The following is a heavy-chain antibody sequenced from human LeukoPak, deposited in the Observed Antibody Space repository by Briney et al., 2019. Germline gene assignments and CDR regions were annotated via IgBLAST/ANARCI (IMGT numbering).Heavy chain of an antibody. Sequence: GGSLRLSCAASGLTFRNYAMNWVRQAPGKGLEWVSAVSGSGGGTFYADSAKGRFTISRDNSKNTLYLQMHSLRAEDTAVYYCARLDDSSRDWGQGTLVTVSS. CDR1: GLTFRNYA. V-gene: IGHV3-23*01. CDR2: VSGSGGGT. CDR3: ARLDDSSRD. J-gene: IGHJ4*02. D-gene: IGHD6-13*01.